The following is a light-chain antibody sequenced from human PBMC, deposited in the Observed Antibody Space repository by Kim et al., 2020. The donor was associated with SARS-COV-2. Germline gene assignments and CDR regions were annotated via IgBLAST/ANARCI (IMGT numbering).Light chain of an antibody. CDR3: QVWETFSDHPV. J-gene: IGLJ3*02. CDR2: YDD. CDR1: DIGSKS. V-gene: IGLV3-21*01. Sequence: APGKTARSPCWGNDIGSKSVHWYQRRPGHAPVLVIYYDDGRPARIPERFSGSNSGNTATLTISRVEAGDEADYYCQVWETFSDHPVFGGGTQLTVL.